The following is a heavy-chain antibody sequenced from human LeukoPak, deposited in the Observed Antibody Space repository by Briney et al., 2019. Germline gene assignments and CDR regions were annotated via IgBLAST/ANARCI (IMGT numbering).Heavy chain of an antibody. CDR1: GFTFSSYS. CDR3: ARDGESYGLVDY. V-gene: IGHV3-21*01. D-gene: IGHD5-18*01. CDR2: ISSSSSYI. J-gene: IGHJ4*02. Sequence: PGGSLRLSCAASGFTFSSYSMNWVRQAPGKGLEWVSSISSSSSYIYYADSVKGRFTISRDNARNSLYLQMNSLRAEDTAVYYCARDGESYGLVDYWGQGTLVTVSS.